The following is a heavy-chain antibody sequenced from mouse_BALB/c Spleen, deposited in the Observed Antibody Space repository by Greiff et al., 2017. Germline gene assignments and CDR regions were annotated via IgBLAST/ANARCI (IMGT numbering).Heavy chain of an antibody. CDR1: GYSITSGYY. J-gene: IGHJ4*01. CDR3: AREANYDYGLDAMDY. D-gene: IGHD2-4*01. V-gene: IGHV3-6*02. CDR2: ISYDGSN. Sequence: EVKLEESGPGLVKPSQSLSLTCSVTGYSITSGYYWNWIRQFPGNQLEWMGYISYDGSNNYNPSLKNRISITRDTSTNQFFLKLNSVTTEDTATYYCAREANYDYGLDAMDYWGQGTSVTVSS.